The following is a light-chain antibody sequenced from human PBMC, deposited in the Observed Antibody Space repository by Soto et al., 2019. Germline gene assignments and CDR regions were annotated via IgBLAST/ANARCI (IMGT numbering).Light chain of an antibody. CDR1: QTVSNNY. V-gene: IGKV3-20*01. J-gene: IGKJ2*01. Sequence: EVVLTQSPGTLSLSPGEGATLSCRASQTVSNNYLAWYQLKPGQAPRLLIFGSSDRAAGIPDRFSGSGSGTDFTLTISRLEPEDVAVYYCQQYGSSPPYTFGQGTKLEIK. CDR3: QQYGSSPPYT. CDR2: GSS.